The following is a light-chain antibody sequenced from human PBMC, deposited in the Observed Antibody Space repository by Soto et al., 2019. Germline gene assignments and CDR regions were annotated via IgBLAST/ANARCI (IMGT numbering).Light chain of an antibody. J-gene: IGKJ4*01. CDR1: QSVSRN. V-gene: IGKV3-15*01. Sequence: IVMTQSPGTLSVSPGERATLSCRASQSVSRNLAWYQQKPGQAPRLLIYGASTRATGIPTRFSGSGSGTEFTLTISSLQSEDFAVYYCQQYNSWPPLTFGGGTKVDIK. CDR2: GAS. CDR3: QQYNSWPPLT.